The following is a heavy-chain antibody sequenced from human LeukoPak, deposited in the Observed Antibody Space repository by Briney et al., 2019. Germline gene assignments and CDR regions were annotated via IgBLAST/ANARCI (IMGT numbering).Heavy chain of an antibody. D-gene: IGHD4-23*01. V-gene: IGHV3-66*02. CDR2: IYSGGST. CDR3: ARGIATVGFDY. J-gene: IGHJ4*02. CDR1: GFTVSSNY. Sequence: GGSLRLSCAASGFTVSSNYMSWVRQAPGKGLEWVSVIYSGGSTYYADSVKGRFTISRDNPKNTLYLQMNSLRAEDTAVYYCARGIATVGFDYWGQGTLVTVSS.